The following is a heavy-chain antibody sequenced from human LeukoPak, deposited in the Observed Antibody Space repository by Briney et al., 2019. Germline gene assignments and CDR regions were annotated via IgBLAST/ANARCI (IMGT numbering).Heavy chain of an antibody. Sequence: ASVKVSCKASGYTFTGYSMHWVRQAPGQGLEWMGWINPNSGGTNYAQKFQGRVTMTRDTSISTAYMELSRLRSDDTAVYYCASINYYDILTGPANAFDIWGQGTMVTVSS. V-gene: IGHV1-2*02. J-gene: IGHJ3*02. CDR2: INPNSGGT. D-gene: IGHD3-9*01. CDR1: GYTFTGYS. CDR3: ASINYYDILTGPANAFDI.